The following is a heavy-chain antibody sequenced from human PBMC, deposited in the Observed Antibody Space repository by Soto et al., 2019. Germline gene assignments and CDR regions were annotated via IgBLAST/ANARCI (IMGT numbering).Heavy chain of an antibody. CDR1: GYTLTELS. V-gene: IGHV1-2*04. CDR3: ARGSRTAPYGPPDDAFDI. CDR2: INPNSGGT. J-gene: IGHJ3*02. Sequence: EASVKVSCKVSGYTLTELSMHWVRQAPGKGLEWMGWINPNSGGTNYAQKFQGWVTMTRDTSISTAYMGLSRLRSDDTAVYYCARGSRTAPYGPPDDAFDIWGQGTMVTVSS. D-gene: IGHD1-26*01.